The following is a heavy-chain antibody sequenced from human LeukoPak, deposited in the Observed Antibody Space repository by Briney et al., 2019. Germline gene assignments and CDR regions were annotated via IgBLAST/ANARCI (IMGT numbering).Heavy chain of an antibody. CDR1: GFTFTKYA. Sequence: GGSLRLSCAASGFTFTKYAMSWVRQAAGKGLEWVSAIGGSGTKTFYAESVKGRFTISRDNSNNILFLQMDSLRAEDTAMYYCAKDHSSSWYNYYYYYMDVWGKGTTVTVSS. D-gene: IGHD6-13*01. CDR3: AKDHSSSWYNYYYYYMDV. CDR2: IGGSGTKT. J-gene: IGHJ6*03. V-gene: IGHV3-23*01.